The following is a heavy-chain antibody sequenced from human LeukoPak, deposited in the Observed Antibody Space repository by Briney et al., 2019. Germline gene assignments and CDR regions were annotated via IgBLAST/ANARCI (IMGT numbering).Heavy chain of an antibody. Sequence: SETLSLTCTVSGGSVSSSRYFWGWIRQPPGKGLEWLGSIYYSGSTYYNPSLKSRVTISVDTSKNQFSLKLSSVTAADTAVYYCARHVTERDGSGRFAGWAWFDPWGQGSMVTVSS. CDR1: GGSVSSSRYF. D-gene: IGHD3-10*01. V-gene: IGHV4-39*01. J-gene: IGHJ5*02. CDR2: IYYSGST. CDR3: ARHVTERDGSGRFAGWAWFDP.